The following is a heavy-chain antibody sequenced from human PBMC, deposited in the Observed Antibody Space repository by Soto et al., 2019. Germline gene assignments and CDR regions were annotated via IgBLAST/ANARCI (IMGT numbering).Heavy chain of an antibody. D-gene: IGHD6-13*01. CDR1: GFTFSSYA. Sequence: QTGGSLRLSCAASGFTFSSYAMSWVRQAPGKGLEWVSAISGSGGSTYYADSVKGRFTISRDNSKNTLYLQMNSLRAEDTAVHYCATATGRSWYNNWFDPWGQGTLVTVSS. CDR3: ATATGRSWYNNWFDP. V-gene: IGHV3-23*01. J-gene: IGHJ5*02. CDR2: ISGSGGST.